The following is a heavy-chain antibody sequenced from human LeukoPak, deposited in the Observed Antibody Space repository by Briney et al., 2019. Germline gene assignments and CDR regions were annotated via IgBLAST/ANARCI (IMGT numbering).Heavy chain of an antibody. CDR1: GFTFSNYA. CDR2: ISGSAGST. D-gene: IGHD1-26*01. Sequence: PGGSLRLSCAASGFTFSNYAMSWVRQAPGKGLEWVSGISGSAGSTYYADSVKGRFTISRDNSKNTLNLQMNSLTDDDTAVYYCAKKWGVGTTTLDYFDYWGQGTLVTVSS. CDR3: AKKWGVGTTTLDYFDY. J-gene: IGHJ4*02. V-gene: IGHV3-23*01.